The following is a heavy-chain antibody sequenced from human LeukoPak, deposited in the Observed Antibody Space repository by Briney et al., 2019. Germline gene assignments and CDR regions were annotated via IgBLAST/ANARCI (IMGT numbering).Heavy chain of an antibody. J-gene: IGHJ4*02. Sequence: GGSLRLSCAASGFTFSGYPIHWVRQAPGKGLEWVANIKQDGSAKPYVDSVKGRFTISRDNAKNSLFPQMNSLRVEDTAVYYCARDNGWSADFWGQGTLVTVSS. CDR3: ARDNGWSADF. V-gene: IGHV3-7*03. CDR1: GFTFSGYP. CDR2: IKQDGSAK. D-gene: IGHD2-15*01.